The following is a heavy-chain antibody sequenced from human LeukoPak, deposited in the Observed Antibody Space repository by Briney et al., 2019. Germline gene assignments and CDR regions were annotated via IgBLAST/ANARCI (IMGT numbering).Heavy chain of an antibody. J-gene: IGHJ6*02. CDR1: GSSISSHY. V-gene: IGHV4-59*08. D-gene: IGHD3-3*01. CDR3: ARFKYDFWSGSRSYYFYGMDV. Sequence: SETLSLTCTVSGSSISSHYWSWIRQPPGKGLEWIGYIYYSGSTTYTPSLKSRVTISLDTSKNQFSLKLSSVTAADTAVYYCARFKYDFWSGSRSYYFYGMDVWGQGTTVTVSS. CDR2: IYYSGST.